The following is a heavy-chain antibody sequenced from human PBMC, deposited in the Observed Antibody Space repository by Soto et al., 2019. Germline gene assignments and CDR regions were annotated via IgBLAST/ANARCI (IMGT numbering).Heavy chain of an antibody. J-gene: IGHJ4*02. Sequence: SVKVSCKTSGGTFSSYAISWVRQAPGQGLEWMGGIIPIFGTANYAQKFQGRVTITADESTSTAYMELSSLRSEATAVYYCAQRGGMATSYYFDYWGQGTLVTVSS. CDR1: GGTFSSYA. CDR2: IIPIFGTA. V-gene: IGHV1-69*13. D-gene: IGHD5-12*01. CDR3: AQRGGMATSYYFDY.